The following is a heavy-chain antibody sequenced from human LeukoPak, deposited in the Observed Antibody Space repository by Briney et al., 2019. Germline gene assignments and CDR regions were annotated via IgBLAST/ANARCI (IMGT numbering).Heavy chain of an antibody. CDR3: ARDYCSSTSCFISDY. Sequence: GGSLRLSCAASGFTFSSYAMRWVRQAPGKGLEWVSGISGSGGSTYYADSVKGRFTISRDNPKNTLYLQMNSLRAEDTAVYYCARDYCSSTSCFISDYWGQGTLVPVSS. J-gene: IGHJ4*02. CDR1: GFTFSSYA. CDR2: ISGSGGST. V-gene: IGHV3-23*01. D-gene: IGHD2-2*01.